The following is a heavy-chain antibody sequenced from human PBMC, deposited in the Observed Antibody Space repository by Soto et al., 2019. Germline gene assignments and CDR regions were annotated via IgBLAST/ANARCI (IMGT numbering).Heavy chain of an antibody. CDR2: IIPIFGTP. CDR1: GGIFSTYA. D-gene: IGHD3-10*01. Sequence: QVQLVQSGAEVKKPGSSVKVSCKASGGIFSTYAIGWLRQAPGQGLEWMGGIIPIFGTPNYAQRFQGRVTITADESTTTSYMELSRLKSEDTPVYYCARDRDDYGSGNYYNRIDFWGQGTLVTVSS. J-gene: IGHJ4*02. CDR3: ARDRDDYGSGNYYNRIDF. V-gene: IGHV1-69*01.